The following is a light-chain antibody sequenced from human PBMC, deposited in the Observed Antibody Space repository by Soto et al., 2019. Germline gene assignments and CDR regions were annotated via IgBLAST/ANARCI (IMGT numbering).Light chain of an antibody. Sequence: DIQMTQSPSTLSASVGDRVTITCRASQSISTWLAWYQQKPGKAPNLLIYDASTLESGVPSRFSGGGSGTEFTLTISSLQPDDFATYYCQQYNTFSWTFGQGTKVEIK. V-gene: IGKV1-5*01. CDR3: QQYNTFSWT. CDR2: DAS. J-gene: IGKJ1*01. CDR1: QSISTW.